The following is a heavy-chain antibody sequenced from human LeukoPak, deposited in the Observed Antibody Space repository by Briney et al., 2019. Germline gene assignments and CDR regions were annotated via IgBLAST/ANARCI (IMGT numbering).Heavy chain of an antibody. J-gene: IGHJ6*02. CDR3: ARGDPTYYYYGMDV. V-gene: IGHV4-30-4*01. CDR1: GGSISSGDYY. CDR2: IYYSGST. Sequence: PSQTLSLTSTVSGGSISSGDYYWSWIRQPPGKGLEWIGYIYYSGSTYYNPSLKSRVTISVDTSKNQFSLKLSSVTAADTAVYYCARGDPTYYYYGMDVWGQGTTVTVSS.